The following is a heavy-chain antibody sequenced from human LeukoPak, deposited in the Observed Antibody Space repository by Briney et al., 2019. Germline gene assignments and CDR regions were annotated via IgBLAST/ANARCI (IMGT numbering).Heavy chain of an antibody. D-gene: IGHD1-1*01. CDR1: GFTFSSYV. CDR2: ISGSGGST. CDR3: ATRGTTATKYIEH. V-gene: IGHV3-23*01. J-gene: IGHJ4*02. Sequence: GGSLRLSCAASGFTFSSYVMSWVRHTPGKGLEWVSTISGSGGSTYYADSVKGRFTISRDNSKNTLHLQMNSLRAEDTAVYYCATRGTTATKYIEHWGQGTPVTVSS.